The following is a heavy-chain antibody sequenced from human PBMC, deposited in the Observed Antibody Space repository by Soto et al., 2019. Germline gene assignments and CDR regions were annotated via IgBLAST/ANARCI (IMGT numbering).Heavy chain of an antibody. CDR2: ISSSSSTI. V-gene: IGHV3-48*01. CDR3: AXPTYYYDSSGPPAY. CDR1: GFTFSTYS. D-gene: IGHD3-22*01. J-gene: IGHJ4*02. Sequence: PGGSLRLSCAASGFTFSTYSMNWVRQAPGKGLEWVSYISSSSSTIFYTDSVKGRFTVSRDNAKNSLYLQMNSLRAEDTAVYYCAXPTYYYDSSGPPAYWGQGTLVTVSS.